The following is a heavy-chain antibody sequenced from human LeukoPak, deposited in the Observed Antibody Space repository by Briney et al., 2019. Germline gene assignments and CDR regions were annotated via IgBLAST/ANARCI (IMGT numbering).Heavy chain of an antibody. CDR3: ARDADQDCSSTSCYSSTGY. CDR2: ISSSSSYI. D-gene: IGHD2-2*01. J-gene: IGHJ4*02. V-gene: IGHV3-21*01. CDR1: GFTFSSYS. Sequence: PGGSLRLSRAASGFTFSSYSMNWVRQAPGKGLEWVSSISSSSSYIYYADPVKGRFTISRDNAKNSLYLQMNSLRAEDTAVYYCARDADQDCSSTSCYSSTGYWGQGTLVTVSS.